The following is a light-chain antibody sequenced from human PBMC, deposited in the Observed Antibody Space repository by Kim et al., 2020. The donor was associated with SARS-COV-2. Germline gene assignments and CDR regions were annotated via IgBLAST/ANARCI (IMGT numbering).Light chain of an antibody. CDR1: SSNIGNNY. Sequence: GQKVTISCSGSSSNIGNNYVSWYQQLPGTAPKLLIYDNNKRPSGIPDRFSGSKSGTSATLSITGLQTGDEADYYCKTWDSRLTVVVFGGGTQLTVL. CDR2: DNN. J-gene: IGLJ2*01. CDR3: KTWDSRLTVVV. V-gene: IGLV1-51*01.